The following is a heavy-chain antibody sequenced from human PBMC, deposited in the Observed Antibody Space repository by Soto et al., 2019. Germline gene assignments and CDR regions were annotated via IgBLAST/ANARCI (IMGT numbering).Heavy chain of an antibody. D-gene: IGHD3-9*01. J-gene: IGHJ4*01. V-gene: IGHV4-30-2*01. Sequence: SETLSLTCAVSGGSISSGGYSWSWIRQPPGKGLEWIGYIYHSGSTYYNPSLKSRVTISVDRSKNQFSLKLSSVTAADTAVYYRARGSGYFDWLLFDYWGQGTLVTVSS. CDR2: IYHSGST. CDR3: ARGSGYFDWLLFDY. CDR1: GGSISSGGYS.